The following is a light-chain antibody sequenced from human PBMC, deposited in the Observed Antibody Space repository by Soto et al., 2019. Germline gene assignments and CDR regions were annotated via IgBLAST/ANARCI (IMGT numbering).Light chain of an antibody. J-gene: IGKJ1*01. V-gene: IGKV3-20*01. Sequence: VLTQSPGTLSLSPGERTTLSCRASQNIRGNELAWYQQKPGQPPRLLIYRGSSRAPGIPDRFSGRGSGTECTLTISRREPEDFAVYDGQDYGTSAPWTFGQGTRVEIK. CDR2: RGS. CDR3: QDYGTSAPWT. CDR1: QNIRGNE.